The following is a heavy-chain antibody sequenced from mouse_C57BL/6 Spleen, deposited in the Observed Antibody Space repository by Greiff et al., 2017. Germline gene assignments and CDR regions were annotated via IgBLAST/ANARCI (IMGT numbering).Heavy chain of an antibody. Sequence: QVQLQQPGAELVRPGTSVKLSCKASGYTFTSYWMHWVKQRPGQGLEWIGVIDPSDSYTNYNQKFKGKATLTVDPSSSTAYMQLSSLTSEDSAVYYCASEGSHRGYWGQGTTLTVSS. J-gene: IGHJ2*01. CDR2: IDPSDSYT. CDR1: GYTFTSYW. V-gene: IGHV1-59*01. CDR3: ASEGSHRGY.